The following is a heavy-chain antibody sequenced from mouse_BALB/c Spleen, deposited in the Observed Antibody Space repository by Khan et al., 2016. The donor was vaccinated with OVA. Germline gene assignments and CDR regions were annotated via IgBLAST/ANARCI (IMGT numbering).Heavy chain of an antibody. CDR2: IWRDNVK. CDR3: ARMNGNSLFWFFDV. J-gene: IGHJ1*01. Sequence: QVTLKESGPGLLQPSQTLSLTCSFSGFSLSTSGMGVDWIRQPSGKGLEWLTHIWRDNVKRYNPALESRLTISKDTSSSQVFLKIASVDSADTATYSCARMNGNSLFWFFDVWGAGTSVTVSS. CDR1: GFSLSTSGMG. V-gene: IGHV8-8*01. D-gene: IGHD1-1*01.